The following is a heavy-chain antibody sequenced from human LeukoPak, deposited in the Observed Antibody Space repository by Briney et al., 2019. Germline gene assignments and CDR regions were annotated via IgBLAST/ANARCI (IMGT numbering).Heavy chain of an antibody. J-gene: IGHJ4*02. CDR1: GFTLGDYG. CDR3: SRVGIAVANRFFDY. D-gene: IGHD6-19*01. CDR2: IRSNAYGGTI. Sequence: GGSLRLSCTGSGFTLGDYGLSWFRQAPGKGLEWVGFIRSNAYGGTIEYAASVKSRFIISRDDSKSIAYLHMNSLGTEDTAVYYCSRVGIAVANRFFDYWGQGTLVTVSS. V-gene: IGHV3-49*03.